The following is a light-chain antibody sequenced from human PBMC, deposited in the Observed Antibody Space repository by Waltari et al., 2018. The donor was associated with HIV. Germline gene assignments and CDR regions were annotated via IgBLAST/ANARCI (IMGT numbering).Light chain of an antibody. J-gene: IGLJ3*02. CDR3: CSYAGGYTLV. V-gene: IGLV2-11*01. CDR2: DVT. CDR1: SSDVGGYNY. Sequence: QSALTQPRSVSGSPGQSVTISCPGTSSDVGGYNYVHWYQQHPGKAPKLMIDDVTKRPSGVPDRFSGSKSGNTASLTISGLQAEDEADYFCCSYAGGYTLVFGGGTKLTVL.